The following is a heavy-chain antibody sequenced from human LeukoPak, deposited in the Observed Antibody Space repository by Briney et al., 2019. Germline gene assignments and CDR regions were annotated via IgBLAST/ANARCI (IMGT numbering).Heavy chain of an antibody. Sequence: PGGSLRLSCAASGFTLSSYWMSWVRQAPGKGLEWVANIKQDGSEKYYVDSVKGRFTISRDTAKNSLYLQMNSLRAEDTALYYCARNNGMDVWGQGTTVIVSS. CDR1: GFTLSSYW. CDR3: ARNNGMDV. J-gene: IGHJ6*02. V-gene: IGHV3-7*03. D-gene: IGHD1/OR15-1a*01. CDR2: IKQDGSEK.